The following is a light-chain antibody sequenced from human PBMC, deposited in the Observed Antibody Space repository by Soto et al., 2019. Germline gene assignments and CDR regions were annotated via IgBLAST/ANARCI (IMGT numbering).Light chain of an antibody. CDR3: QQYGSSFT. CDR1: QSVSSSY. CDR2: GAS. Sequence: EIVLTQSPGTLSLSPGERATLSCRASQSVSSSYLAWYQQKPGQAPRLLIYGASSRATGIPDRFSGSGSGTDCTLTISRLQPEDFAVYYCQQYGSSFTFGPGTKVHI. J-gene: IGKJ3*01. V-gene: IGKV3-20*01.